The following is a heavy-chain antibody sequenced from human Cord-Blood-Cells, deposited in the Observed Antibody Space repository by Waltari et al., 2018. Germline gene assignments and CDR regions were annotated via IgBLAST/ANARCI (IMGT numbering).Heavy chain of an antibody. Sequence: EVQLVESGGGLVKPGGSLRLSCAASGFTFSSYSMNWVRQAPGKGLEWVSSISSSSSYIYYADSVKGRFTISRDNAKNSLYLQMNSLRAEDTAVYYCARDTGANDALDIWGQGTMVTVSS. V-gene: IGHV3-21*01. CDR3: ARDTGANDALDI. D-gene: IGHD3-10*01. CDR1: GFTFSSYS. CDR2: ISSSSSYI. J-gene: IGHJ3*02.